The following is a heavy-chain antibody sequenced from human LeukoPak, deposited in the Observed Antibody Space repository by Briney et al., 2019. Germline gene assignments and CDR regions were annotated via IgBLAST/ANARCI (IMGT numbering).Heavy chain of an antibody. D-gene: IGHD3-22*01. CDR2: ISGSGGGT. J-gene: IGHJ3*02. V-gene: IGHV3-23*01. CDR1: GFTFSSYA. Sequence: GGSLRLSCAASGFTFSSYAMSWVRQAPGKGLEWVSAISGSGGGTYYADSVKGRFTISRDNSKNTLYLQMNSLRAEDTAVYYCARRYYYDSSGYYFASAYDAFDIWGQGTMVTVSS. CDR3: ARRYYYDSSGYYFASAYDAFDI.